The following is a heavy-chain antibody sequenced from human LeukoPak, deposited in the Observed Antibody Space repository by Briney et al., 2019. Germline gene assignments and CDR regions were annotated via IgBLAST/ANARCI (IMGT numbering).Heavy chain of an antibody. CDR3: ARGLPSGYYGMDV. CDR2: INHSGST. V-gene: IGHV4-34*01. Sequence: SETLSLTCAVYGGSFSVYYWSWIRQPPGKGLEWIGEINHSGSTNYNPSLKSRVTISVDTSKNQFSLKLSSVTAADTAVYYCARGLPSGYYGMDVWGQGTTVTVSS. J-gene: IGHJ6*02. D-gene: IGHD3-10*01. CDR1: GGSFSVYY.